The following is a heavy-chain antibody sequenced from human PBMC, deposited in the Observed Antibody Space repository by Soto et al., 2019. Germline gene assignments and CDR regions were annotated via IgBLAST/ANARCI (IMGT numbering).Heavy chain of an antibody. V-gene: IGHV4-31*03. D-gene: IGHD3-10*01. CDR3: ARRANMVRGVIGRLSVFDY. J-gene: IGHJ4*02. CDR2: IYYSGST. Sequence: SETLSLTCTVSGGSISSGGYYWSWIRQHPGKGLEWIGYIYYSGSTYYNPSLKSRVTISVDTSKNQFSLKLSSVTAADTAVYYCARRANMVRGVIGRLSVFDYWGQGTLVTVSS. CDR1: GGSISSGGYY.